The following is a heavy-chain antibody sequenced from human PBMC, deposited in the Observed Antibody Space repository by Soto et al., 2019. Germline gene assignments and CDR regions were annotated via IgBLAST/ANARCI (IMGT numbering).Heavy chain of an antibody. Sequence: PSETLSLTCTVSGGSISSGDYYWSWIRQPPGKGLEWIGYIYYSGSTNYNPSLKSRVTISMDTPKNQFSLTLNSVTAADTAVYFCVGIASLGTVLYWGPGTLVTVSS. CDR3: VGIASLGTVLY. CDR2: IYYSGST. D-gene: IGHD2-8*02. V-gene: IGHV4-61*08. J-gene: IGHJ4*02. CDR1: GGSISSGDYY.